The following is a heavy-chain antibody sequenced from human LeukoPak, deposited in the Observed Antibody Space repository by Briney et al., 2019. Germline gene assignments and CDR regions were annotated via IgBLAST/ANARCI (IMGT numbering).Heavy chain of an antibody. D-gene: IGHD5-12*01. J-gene: IGHJ4*02. Sequence: PGGSLRLSCAASGFTFSSYSMNWVRQAPGKGLEWVSSISSSGSSIYYADSVKGRFTISRDNSKNTLYLQMNSLRAEDTAVYYCARGPSGYHNTGGQGTLVTVSS. CDR1: GFTFSSYS. CDR3: ARGPSGYHNT. CDR2: ISSSGSSI. V-gene: IGHV3-21*01.